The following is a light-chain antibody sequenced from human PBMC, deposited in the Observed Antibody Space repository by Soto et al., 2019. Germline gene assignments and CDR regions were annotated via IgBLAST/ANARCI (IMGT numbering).Light chain of an antibody. Sequence: QSALTQPPSVSGSPGQSVTISCTGTSRDVGSFNRVSSYQQPPGAAPKLLIYGVTNRPSGVPDRFSGSKSGNTASLTISGLQAEDEADYYCSSFTSSNTYVFGSGTKLTVL. V-gene: IGLV2-18*02. CDR3: SSFTSSNTYV. J-gene: IGLJ1*01. CDR1: SRDVGSFNR. CDR2: GVT.